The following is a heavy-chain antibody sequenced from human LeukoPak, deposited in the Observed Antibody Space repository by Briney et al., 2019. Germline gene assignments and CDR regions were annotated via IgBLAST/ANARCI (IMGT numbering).Heavy chain of an antibody. Sequence: PGRSLRLSCAASGFTFSSYGMHWVRQAPGKGLEWVAVIWYGGSNKYYADSVKGRFTISRDNSKNTLYLQMSSLRAEDTAVYYCARKGYGSGSYPPDYWGQGTLVTVSS. J-gene: IGHJ4*02. V-gene: IGHV3-33*08. CDR1: GFTFSSYG. CDR2: IWYGGSNK. D-gene: IGHD3-10*01. CDR3: ARKGYGSGSYPPDY.